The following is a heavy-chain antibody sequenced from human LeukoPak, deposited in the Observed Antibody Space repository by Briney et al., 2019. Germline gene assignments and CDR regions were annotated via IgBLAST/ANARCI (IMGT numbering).Heavy chain of an antibody. D-gene: IGHD4-17*01. V-gene: IGHV3-53*01. CDR1: GFTVSSNY. CDR3: ARDKSYGDAFDI. Sequence: GGSLRLSCAASGFTVSSNYMSWVRQAPGKGLEWVSVIYSGGSTYYADSVKGRFTISRDSSKNTLYLQMNSLRAEDTAVYYCARDKSYGDAFDIWGQGTMVTVSS. CDR2: IYSGGST. J-gene: IGHJ3*02.